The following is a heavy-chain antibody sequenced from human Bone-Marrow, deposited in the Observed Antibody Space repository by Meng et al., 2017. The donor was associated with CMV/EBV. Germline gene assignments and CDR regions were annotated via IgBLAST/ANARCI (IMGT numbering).Heavy chain of an antibody. CDR1: GGSISSSSYY. J-gene: IGHJ4*02. D-gene: IGHD2-15*01. V-gene: IGHV4-39*07. Sequence: CTVSGGSISSSSYYWGWIRQPPGKGLEWIGSIYYSVSTYYNPSLKSRVTISVDTSKNQFSLKLSSVTAADTAVYYCARDFGGLDDFGYWGQGTLVTVSS. CDR3: ARDFGGLDDFGY. CDR2: IYYSVST.